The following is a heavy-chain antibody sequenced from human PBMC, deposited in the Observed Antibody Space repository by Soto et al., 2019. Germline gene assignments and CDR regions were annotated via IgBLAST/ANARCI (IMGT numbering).Heavy chain of an antibody. CDR2: MNPKSGNT. D-gene: IGHD6-13*01. CDR3: ARAPEYSSTWDFYYYYMDV. V-gene: IGHV1-8*01. Sequence: QVQLVQSGADVKKPGASVKVSCKASGYIFTSYDINWVRQATGQGLEWVGWMNPKSGNTGYAQKFEGRVTMTSNTSISTAYMELSSLRSEDTAVYYCARAPEYSSTWDFYYYYMDVWGNGTTVAVS. CDR1: GYIFTSYD. J-gene: IGHJ6*03.